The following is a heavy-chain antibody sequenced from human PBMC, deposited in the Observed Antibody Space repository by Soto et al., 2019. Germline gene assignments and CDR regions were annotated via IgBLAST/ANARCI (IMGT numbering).Heavy chain of an antibody. CDR1: GYSFTSYW. J-gene: IGHJ6*02. V-gene: IGHV5-51*01. Sequence: GESLKISCKGSGYSFTSYWIGWVRQMPGKGLEWMGIIYPGDSDTRYSPSFQGQVTISADKSISTAYLQWSSLKASDTAMYYCARHGMYSSSSYYYYGMDGWGQGTTVTVSS. CDR3: ARHGMYSSSSYYYYGMDG. CDR2: IYPGDSDT. D-gene: IGHD6-6*01.